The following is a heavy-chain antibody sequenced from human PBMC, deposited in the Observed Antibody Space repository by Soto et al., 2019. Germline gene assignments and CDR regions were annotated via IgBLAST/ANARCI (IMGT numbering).Heavy chain of an antibody. V-gene: IGHV3-33*01. CDR3: ARDFDYGEDYYYYYGMDV. J-gene: IGHJ6*02. CDR1: GFTFSSYG. CDR2: IWYDGSNK. D-gene: IGHD4-17*01. Sequence: SGRSMRLSWAAAGFTFSSYGMHWVRQAPGKGLEWVAVIWYDGSNKYYADSVKGRFTISRDNSKNTLYLQMNSLRAEDTAVYYCARDFDYGEDYYYYYGMDVWGQGTTVTSP.